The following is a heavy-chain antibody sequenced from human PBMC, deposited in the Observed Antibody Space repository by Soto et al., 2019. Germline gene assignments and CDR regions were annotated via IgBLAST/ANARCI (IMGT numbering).Heavy chain of an antibody. D-gene: IGHD6-13*01. CDR3: ATPKAAAGTNTRGPYYYGMDV. Sequence: QVQLVQSGAEVKKPGSSVKVSCKASGGTFSSYAISWVRQAPGQGLEWMGGIIPIFGTANYAQKFQGRVTINADKSTSTAYMELSRLRSEDTAVYYCATPKAAAGTNTRGPYYYGMDVWGQGTTVTVSS. CDR1: GGTFSSYA. J-gene: IGHJ6*02. CDR2: IIPIFGTA. V-gene: IGHV1-69*06.